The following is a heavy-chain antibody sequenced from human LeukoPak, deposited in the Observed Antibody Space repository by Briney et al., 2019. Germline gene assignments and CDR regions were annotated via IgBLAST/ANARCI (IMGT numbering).Heavy chain of an antibody. Sequence: ASVKVSCKASGYTFTGYYMHWVRQAPGQGLEWMGRINPNSDGTNYAQKFQGRVTMTRDTSISTAYMGLSGLRADDTAMYYCERDRGGGGNHFDYWGQGTLVTVSS. CDR1: GYTFTGYY. CDR2: INPNSDGT. D-gene: IGHD3-10*01. CDR3: ERDRGGGGNHFDY. V-gene: IGHV1-2*06. J-gene: IGHJ4*02.